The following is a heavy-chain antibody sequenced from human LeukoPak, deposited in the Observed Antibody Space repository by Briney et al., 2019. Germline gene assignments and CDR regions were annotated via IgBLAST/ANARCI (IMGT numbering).Heavy chain of an antibody. V-gene: IGHV3-23*01. CDR3: AKGSGSYYYYYMDV. D-gene: IGHD1-26*01. CDR2: ISGSGGST. CDR1: GFTFSSYS. J-gene: IGHJ6*03. Sequence: GGSLRLSCAASGFTFSSYSMNWVRQAPGKGLEWVSAISGSGGSTYYADSVKGRFTISRDNSKNTLYLQMNSLRAEDTAVYYCAKGSGSYYYYYMDVWGKGTTVTVSS.